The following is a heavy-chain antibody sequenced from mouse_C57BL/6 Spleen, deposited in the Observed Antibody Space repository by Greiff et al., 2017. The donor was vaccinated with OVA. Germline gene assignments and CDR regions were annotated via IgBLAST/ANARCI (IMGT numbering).Heavy chain of an antibody. D-gene: IGHD1-1*01. Sequence: EVQLQQSGAELVRPGASVKLSCTASGFNIKDDYMHWVKQRPEQGLEWIGWIDPENGDTEYASKFQGKATITADTSSNTAYLQLSSLTSEDTAVYYCTTDNYGSIYYYAMDYWGQGTSVTVSS. CDR1: GFNIKDDY. J-gene: IGHJ4*01. CDR2: IDPENGDT. V-gene: IGHV14-4*01. CDR3: TTDNYGSIYYYAMDY.